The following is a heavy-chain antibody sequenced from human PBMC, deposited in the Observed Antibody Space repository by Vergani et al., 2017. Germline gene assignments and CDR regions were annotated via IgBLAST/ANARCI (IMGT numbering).Heavy chain of an antibody. D-gene: IGHD3-22*01. CDR1: GYSLTELT. Sequence: QVQLVQSGSEVRKPGASVKVSCQVSGYSLTELTIHWVRQAPGKGLEWMGGFDPEHGEVTFAHHIQGRVTMTEDRSTDTAYMELSGLRTEDTALYYCAMVTDYYDSSGYYLDYWGQGTLVTVSS. CDR2: FDPEHGEV. J-gene: IGHJ4*02. V-gene: IGHV1-24*01. CDR3: AMVTDYYDSSGYYLDY.